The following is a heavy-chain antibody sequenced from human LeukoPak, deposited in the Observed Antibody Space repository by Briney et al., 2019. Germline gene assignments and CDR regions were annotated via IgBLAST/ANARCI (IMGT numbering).Heavy chain of an antibody. J-gene: IGHJ4*02. V-gene: IGHV3-30*04. CDR1: GFTFSSYA. Sequence: GGSLRLSCAASGFTFSSYAMHWVRQAPGKGLEWVAVISYDGSNKYYADSVKGRFTISRDNSKNTLYLQMNSLRAEDTAVYYCAVLTYYYDSSSDYWGQGTLVTVSS. CDR2: ISYDGSNK. CDR3: AVLTYYYDSSSDY. D-gene: IGHD3-22*01.